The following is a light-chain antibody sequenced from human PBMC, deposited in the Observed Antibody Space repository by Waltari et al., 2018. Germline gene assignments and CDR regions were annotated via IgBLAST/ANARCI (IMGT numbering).Light chain of an antibody. CDR2: EVS. CDR3: SSYTSSSTWV. J-gene: IGLJ3*02. Sequence: YQQHPDKAPRLMSYEVSNRPSGVSNRFAGSKSGNTASLTISGLQAENEADYYCSSYTSSSTWVFGGGTKLTVL. V-gene: IGLV2-14*01.